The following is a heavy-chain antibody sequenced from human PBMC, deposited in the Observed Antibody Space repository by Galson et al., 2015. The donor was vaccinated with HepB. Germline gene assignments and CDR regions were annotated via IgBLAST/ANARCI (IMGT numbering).Heavy chain of an antibody. J-gene: IGHJ4*02. CDR1: GFTFSSYA. V-gene: IGHV3-23*01. D-gene: IGHD6-6*01. CDR3: ARHHSRSSEIDC. CDR2: ISGGGGYT. Sequence: SLRLSCAASGFTFSSYAMSWVRQAPGKELEWVSAISGGGGYTYHADSVKGRLTISRDNSRNTLYLQMNGLRAEDTAVYYCARHHSRSSEIDCWGQGTLVTVSS.